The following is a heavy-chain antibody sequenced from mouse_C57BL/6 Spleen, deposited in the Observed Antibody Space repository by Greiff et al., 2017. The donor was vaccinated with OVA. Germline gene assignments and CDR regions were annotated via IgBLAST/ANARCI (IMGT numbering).Heavy chain of an antibody. D-gene: IGHD1-1*01. V-gene: IGHV1-18*01. CDR2: INPNNGGT. CDR1: GYTFTDYN. CDR3: ARRITTVVATQYYFDY. Sequence: EVQLQQSGPELVKPGASVKIPCKASGYTFTDYNMDWVKQSHGKSLEWIGDINPNNGGTIYNQKFKGKATLTVDKSSSTAYMELRSLTSEDTAVYYCARRITTVVATQYYFDYWGQGTTLTVSS. J-gene: IGHJ2*01.